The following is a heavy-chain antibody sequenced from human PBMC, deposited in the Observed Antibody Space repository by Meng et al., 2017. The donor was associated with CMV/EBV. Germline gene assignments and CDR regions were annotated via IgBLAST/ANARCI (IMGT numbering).Heavy chain of an antibody. J-gene: IGHJ5*02. D-gene: IGHD1-1*01. CDR1: GYTFTGYY. V-gene: IGHV1-2*02. CDR2: INPNSGGT. CDR3: ARESHGTTGTTPVDWFDP. Sequence: ASVKVSCKASGYTFTGYYMHWVRQAPGQGLEWMGWINPNSGGTNYAQKFQGRVNMTRDTSISTAYMELSRLRSDDTAVYYCARESHGTTGTTPVDWFDPWGQGTLVTVSS.